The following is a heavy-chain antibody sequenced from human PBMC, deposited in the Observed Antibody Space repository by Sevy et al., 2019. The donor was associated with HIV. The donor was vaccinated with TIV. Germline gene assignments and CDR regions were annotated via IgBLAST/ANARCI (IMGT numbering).Heavy chain of an antibody. CDR2: ISGSGGST. CDR3: AKARNFWSGYYGYFDY. V-gene: IGHV3-23*01. J-gene: IGHJ4*02. CDR1: GFTFSSYA. Sequence: GGSLRLSCAASGFTFSSYAMSWVRQAPGKGLEWVSAISGSGGSTYYADSVKGRFTISSDNSKNTLYLQMNSLRAEDTAVYYCAKARNFWSGYYGYFDYWGQGTLVTVSS. D-gene: IGHD3-3*01.